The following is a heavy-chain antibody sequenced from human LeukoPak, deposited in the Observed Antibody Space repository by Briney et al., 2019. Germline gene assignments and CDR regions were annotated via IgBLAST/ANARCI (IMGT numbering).Heavy chain of an antibody. CDR1: GFTFNYYS. V-gene: IGHV3-21*01. CDR3: ARDWGSWDFDY. CDR2: ITNGGNYI. Sequence: GGSLRLSCAASGFTFNYYSMNWVRQAPGKGLEWVSSITNGGNYIYYADSVSGRFTISRDNAKNSLYLQMNSLRADDTAVYYCARDWGSWDFDYWGQGTLVTVSS. D-gene: IGHD6-13*01. J-gene: IGHJ4*02.